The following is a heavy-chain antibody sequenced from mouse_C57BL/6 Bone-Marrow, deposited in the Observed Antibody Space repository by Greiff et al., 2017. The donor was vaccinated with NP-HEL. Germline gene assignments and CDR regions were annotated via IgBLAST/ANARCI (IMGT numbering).Heavy chain of an antibody. CDR1: GYTFTSYW. V-gene: IGHV1-55*01. CDR3: ARGGGLRQGSFDY. CDR2: IYPGSGST. J-gene: IGHJ2*01. Sequence: VQLQQPGAELVKPGASVKMSCKASGYTFTSYWITWVKQRPGQGLEWIGDIYPGSGSTNYNEKFKSKATLTVDTSSSTAYMQLSSLTSEDAAVYYCARGGGLRQGSFDYWGQGTTLTVSS. D-gene: IGHD2-2*01.